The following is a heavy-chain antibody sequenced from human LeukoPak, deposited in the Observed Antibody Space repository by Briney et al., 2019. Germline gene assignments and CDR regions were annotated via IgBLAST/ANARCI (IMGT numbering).Heavy chain of an antibody. CDR1: GFTFSSYG. J-gene: IGHJ6*04. CDR3: AKALPEYSYGYGYYYYGMDV. Sequence: GGSLRLSCAASGFTFSSYGMHWVRQAPGKGLEWVSLISWGGGSTYYADSVKGRFTISRDNSKNSLYLQMNSLRAEDTALYYCAKALPEYSYGYGYYYYGMDVWGKGTTVTVSS. D-gene: IGHD5-18*01. CDR2: ISWGGGST. V-gene: IGHV3-43D*04.